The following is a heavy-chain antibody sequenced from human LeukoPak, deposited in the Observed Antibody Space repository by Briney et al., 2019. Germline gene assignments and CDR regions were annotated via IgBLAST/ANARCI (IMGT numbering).Heavy chain of an antibody. CDR3: ARGYQTSYYDRSGYLTYFDY. Sequence: ASVKVSCKASGYTFTSYGITWGRQAPGQGLEWMGWISAFNGNTNYAQKFQGRVTMTTDTSTKIAYMELRSLRSDDTAVYYCARGYQTSYYDRSGYLTYFDYWGQGTLVTVSS. CDR1: GYTFTSYG. D-gene: IGHD3-22*01. J-gene: IGHJ4*02. CDR2: ISAFNGNT. V-gene: IGHV1-18*01.